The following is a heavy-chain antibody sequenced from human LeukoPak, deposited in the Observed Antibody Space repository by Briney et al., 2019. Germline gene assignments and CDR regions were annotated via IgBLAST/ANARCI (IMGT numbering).Heavy chain of an antibody. V-gene: IGHV3-43D*03. CDR3: AKSKYDTGGYYFDY. CDR2: ISWDGGST. J-gene: IGHJ4*02. D-gene: IGHD3-9*01. CDR1: GFTFDDYA. Sequence: GGSLRLSYAASGFTFDDYAMHWVRQAPGKGLEWVSLISWDGGSTYYADSVKGRFTISRDNSKNSLYLQMNSLRAEDTALYYCAKSKYDTGGYYFDYWGQGTLVTVS.